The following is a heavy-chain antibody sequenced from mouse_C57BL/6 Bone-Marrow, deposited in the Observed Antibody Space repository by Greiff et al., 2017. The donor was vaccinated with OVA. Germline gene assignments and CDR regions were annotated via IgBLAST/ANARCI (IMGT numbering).Heavy chain of an antibody. Sequence: QVQLQQSGAALARPGASVKLSCKASGYTFTSYGISWVKQRPGQGLEWIGEIYPRSGNTYSNEKFKGKATLTADKYSSTAYMELRSLTSEDSAVYFFTSRGFLRTYWGQGTLVTVSA. CDR3: TSRGFLRTY. V-gene: IGHV1-81*01. J-gene: IGHJ3*01. CDR1: GYTFTSYG. CDR2: IYPRSGNT.